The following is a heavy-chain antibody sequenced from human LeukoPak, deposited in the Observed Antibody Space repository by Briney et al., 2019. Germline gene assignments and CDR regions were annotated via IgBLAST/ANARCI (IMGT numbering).Heavy chain of an antibody. CDR2: ISYDGSNK. J-gene: IGHJ4*02. CDR3: AKDYRSSSGVDY. V-gene: IGHV3-30*18. D-gene: IGHD6-6*01. CDR1: GFSFSSYG. Sequence: GGSLRLSCAASGFSFSSYGMHWVRQAPGKGLEWVAVISYDGSNKYYADSVKGRFTISRDNSKNTLYLQMNSLRAEDTAVYYCAKDYRSSSGVDYWGQGTLVTVSS.